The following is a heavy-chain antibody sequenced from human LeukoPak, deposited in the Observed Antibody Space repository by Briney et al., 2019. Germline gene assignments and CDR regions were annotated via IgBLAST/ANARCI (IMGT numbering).Heavy chain of an antibody. CDR3: AREAILYYYYYMDV. D-gene: IGHD2-8*02. J-gene: IGHJ6*03. Sequence: SETLSLTCTVSGGSISSDSYYWSWIRQPAGMGLEWIGRIYTSGSTNYNPSLKSRVTISVDTSKNQFSLKLSSVTAADTAVYYCAREAILYYYYYMDVWGKGTTVTISS. V-gene: IGHV4-61*02. CDR2: IYTSGST. CDR1: GGSISSDSYY.